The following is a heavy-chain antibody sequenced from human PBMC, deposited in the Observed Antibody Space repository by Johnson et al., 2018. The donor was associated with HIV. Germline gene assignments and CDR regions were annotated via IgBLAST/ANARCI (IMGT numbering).Heavy chain of an antibody. CDR3: VRDGNYYDRSGYRVDAFDV. V-gene: IGHV3-30*04. J-gene: IGHJ3*01. CDR1: GLNFSDYG. Sequence: QVQLVESGGGVVQPGMFVTLSCAASGLNFSDYGMHWVRQAPGKGLEWVAVISFDGSNEYYADSVKGRFTISRDNSKNTLHLQMNSLRTEDTAVYYCVRDGNYYDRSGYRVDAFDVWGQGTWSPSPQ. CDR2: ISFDGSNE. D-gene: IGHD3-22*01.